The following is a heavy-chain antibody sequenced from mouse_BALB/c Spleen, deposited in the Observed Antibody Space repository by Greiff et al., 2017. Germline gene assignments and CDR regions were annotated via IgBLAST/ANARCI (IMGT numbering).Heavy chain of an antibody. Sequence: QVQLQQSGPSLVQPSQSLSITCTASGFSLTSYGVHWVRQSPGKGLEWLGVIWRGGSTDYNAAFMSRLSITKDNSKSQVFFKMNSLQADDTAIYYCAKMPAYYGNPGAMDYWGQGTSVTVSS. CDR2: IWRGGST. CDR1: GFSLTSYG. V-gene: IGHV2-5-1*01. D-gene: IGHD2-10*01. CDR3: AKMPAYYGNPGAMDY. J-gene: IGHJ4*01.